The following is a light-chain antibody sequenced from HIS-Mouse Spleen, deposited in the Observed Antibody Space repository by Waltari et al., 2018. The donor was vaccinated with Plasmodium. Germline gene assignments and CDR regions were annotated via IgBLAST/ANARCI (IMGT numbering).Light chain of an antibody. CDR2: YYSDSDK. V-gene: IGLV5-37*01. J-gene: IGLJ3*02. CDR1: SEVNVGRDN. CDR3: MIWPSNASGV. Sequence: QPVLTQPPSSSASPGESARLTCTFPSEVNVGRDNITWYQKQTGSPPRSLLYYYSDSDKGQGPGVPSRFSGSKDASANTGILLISGLQSEDEADYYCMIWPSNASGVFGGGTKLTVL.